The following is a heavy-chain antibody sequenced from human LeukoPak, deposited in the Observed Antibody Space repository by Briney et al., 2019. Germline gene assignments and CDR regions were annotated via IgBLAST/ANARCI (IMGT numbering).Heavy chain of an antibody. V-gene: IGHV1-69*13. D-gene: IGHD6-19*01. CDR1: GGTFSSYA. CDR3: ARVGAVAVAGISDY. Sequence: SVKVSCKASGGTFSSYAISWVRQAPGQGLEWMGGIIPIFGTANYAQKFQGRVTITADESTSTAYMELRSLRSDDTAVYYCARVGAVAVAGISDYWGQGTLVTVSS. CDR2: IIPIFGTA. J-gene: IGHJ4*02.